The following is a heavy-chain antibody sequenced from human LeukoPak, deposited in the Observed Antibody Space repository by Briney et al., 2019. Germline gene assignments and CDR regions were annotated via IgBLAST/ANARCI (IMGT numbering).Heavy chain of an antibody. CDR3: ARHPGSAMALYNWFDP. J-gene: IGHJ5*02. V-gene: IGHV5-51*01. Sequence: GESLKISCKGSGYSFTSYWIGWVRQMPGKGLEWMGIIYPGDSDTRYSPSFQGQVTISADKSISTAYLQWSSLKASDTAMYYCARHPGSAMALYNWFDPWGQGTLVTVSS. D-gene: IGHD5-18*01. CDR1: GYSFTSYW. CDR2: IYPGDSDT.